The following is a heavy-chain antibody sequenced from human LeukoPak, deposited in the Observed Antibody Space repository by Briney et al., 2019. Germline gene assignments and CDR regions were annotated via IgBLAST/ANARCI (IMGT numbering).Heavy chain of an antibody. D-gene: IGHD3-10*01. CDR3: ARVSWEYYYGSGSLDY. CDR2: VSSSSSTI. J-gene: IGHJ4*02. V-gene: IGHV3-48*02. CDR1: GFTFSSYS. Sequence: GGSLRLSCAASGFTFSSYSMNWVRQAPGKGLEWVSYVSSSSSTIYYADSVKGRFTISRDNAKNSLYLQMNSLRDEDTAVYYCARVSWEYYYGSGSLDYWGQGTLVTVSS.